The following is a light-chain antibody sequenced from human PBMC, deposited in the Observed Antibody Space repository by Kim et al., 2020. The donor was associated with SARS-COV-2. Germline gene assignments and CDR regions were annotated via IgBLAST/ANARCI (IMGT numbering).Light chain of an antibody. CDR3: SSYTSSSTVV. CDR1: SSDVGGYNY. V-gene: IGLV2-14*03. J-gene: IGLJ3*02. CDR2: DVS. Sequence: GQSITISCTGTSSDVGGYNYVSWYHQHPGKAPKLMIYDVSNRPSGVSNRFSGSKSGNTASLTISGLQAEDEADYYCSSYTSSSTVVFGGGTQLTVL.